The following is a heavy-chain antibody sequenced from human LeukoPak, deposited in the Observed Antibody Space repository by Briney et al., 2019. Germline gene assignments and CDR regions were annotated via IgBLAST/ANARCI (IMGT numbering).Heavy chain of an antibody. Sequence: SETLSLTCTVSGGSISSYYWSWLRQPAGKGLEGIGRIYTSGSTNYNPSLKSRVTMSVDTSKNQFSLKLSSVTAADPAVYYCARVSCNWNDCDYYYYGMDVWGQGTTVTVSS. V-gene: IGHV4-4*07. CDR1: GGSISSYY. J-gene: IGHJ6*02. D-gene: IGHD1-1*01. CDR2: IYTSGST. CDR3: ARVSCNWNDCDYYYYGMDV.